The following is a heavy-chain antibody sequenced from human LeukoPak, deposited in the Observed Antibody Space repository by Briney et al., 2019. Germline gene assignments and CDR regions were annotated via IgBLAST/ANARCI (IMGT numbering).Heavy chain of an antibody. J-gene: IGHJ5*02. V-gene: IGHV3-7*03. CDR2: IKQDGSEK. CDR3: AKQLYSNGYRWFDP. Sequence: PGGSLRLSCAASGFSFSSYWMSWVRQAPGKGLEWVANIKQDGSEKYYVDSVKGRFTISRDNAKNSLYLQMSSLSAADTAVYYCAKQLYSNGYRWFDPWGQGTLVTVSS. D-gene: IGHD3-22*01. CDR1: GFSFSSYW.